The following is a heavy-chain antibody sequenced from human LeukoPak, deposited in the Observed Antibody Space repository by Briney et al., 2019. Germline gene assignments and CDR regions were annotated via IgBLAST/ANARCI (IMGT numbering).Heavy chain of an antibody. D-gene: IGHD3-3*01. CDR2: IYYSGST. Sequence: SETLSLTCTVSGDSITSSAFYWSWIRQPPGKGLEWIGYIYYSGSTNYNPSLKSRVTISVDTSKNQFSLKLSSVTAADTAVYYCAGGFLEWLNWFDPWGQGTLVTVSS. CDR1: GDSITSSAFY. J-gene: IGHJ5*02. CDR3: AGGFLEWLNWFDP. V-gene: IGHV4-61*05.